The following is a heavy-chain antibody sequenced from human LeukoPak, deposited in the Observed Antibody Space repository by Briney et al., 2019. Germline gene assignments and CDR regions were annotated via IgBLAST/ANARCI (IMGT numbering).Heavy chain of an antibody. CDR3: ARAGHISSGWYGAIDY. CDR2: INPNSGGT. CDR1: GYTFTSYD. Sequence: GASVKVSCKASGYTFTSYDINWVRQAPGQGLEWMGWINPNSGGTNYAQKFQGRVTMTRDTSISTAYMELSRLRSDDTAVYYCARAGHISSGWYGAIDYWGQGTLVTVSS. V-gene: IGHV1-2*02. J-gene: IGHJ4*02. D-gene: IGHD6-19*01.